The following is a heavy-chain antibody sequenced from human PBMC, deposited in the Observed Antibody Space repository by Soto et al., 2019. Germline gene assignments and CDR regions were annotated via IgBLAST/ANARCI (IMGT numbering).Heavy chain of an antibody. CDR2: ISAYNGNT. J-gene: IGHJ6*02. V-gene: IGHV1-18*01. D-gene: IGHD3-16*02. CDR1: GYTFTSYG. Sequence: ASVKVSCKASGYTFTSYGISWVRQAPGQGLEWMGWISAYNGNTNYAQKLQGRVTMTTDTSTSTAYMELRSLRSDDTAVYYCARGSGMITFGGVIVPGYYYGMDVWGQGTTVTVSS. CDR3: ARGSGMITFGGVIVPGYYYGMDV.